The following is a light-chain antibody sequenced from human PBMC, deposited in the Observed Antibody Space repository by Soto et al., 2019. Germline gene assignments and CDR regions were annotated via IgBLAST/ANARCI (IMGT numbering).Light chain of an antibody. V-gene: IGKV3-20*01. CDR1: QSVSSTY. Sequence: IVLTQSPGTLSLSPGERATLSCRASQSVSSTYLAWYQQKPGQAPRLLIYGAFSRATGIPDRFSGSGSGTDFTLTITRLEPEDFAVYYCQQYGSSPPTFGQGTKVDIK. CDR2: GAF. J-gene: IGKJ1*01. CDR3: QQYGSSPPT.